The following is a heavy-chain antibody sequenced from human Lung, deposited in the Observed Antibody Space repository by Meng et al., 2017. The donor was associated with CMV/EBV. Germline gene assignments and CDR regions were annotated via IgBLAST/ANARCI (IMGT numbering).Heavy chain of an antibody. Sequence: GESXKISCAASGFTFSSYSMNWVRQAPGKGLEWVSSISSSSSYIYYADSVKGRFTISRDNAKNSLYLQMNSLRAEDTAVYYCARAMGRYCTNGVCSNYYYYYGMYVWGQGTTVTVSS. CDR1: GFTFSSYS. CDR3: ARAMGRYCTNGVCSNYYYYYGMYV. V-gene: IGHV3-21*01. D-gene: IGHD2-8*01. J-gene: IGHJ6*02. CDR2: ISSSSSYI.